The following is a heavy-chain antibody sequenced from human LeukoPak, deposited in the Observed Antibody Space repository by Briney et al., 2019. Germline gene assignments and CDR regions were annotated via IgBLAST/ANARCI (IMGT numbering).Heavy chain of an antibody. CDR2: IRYDGGNK. D-gene: IGHD2-2*01. V-gene: IGHV3-30*02. CDR1: GFTFSSYG. Sequence: GGSLRLSCAASGFTFSSYGMHWVRQAPGKGLEWVAFIRYDGGNKYYADSVKGRFTISRDNSKNTLYLQMNSLRAEDTAVYYCAKGGSPAMLDYWGQGTLVAVSS. J-gene: IGHJ4*02. CDR3: AKGGSPAMLDY.